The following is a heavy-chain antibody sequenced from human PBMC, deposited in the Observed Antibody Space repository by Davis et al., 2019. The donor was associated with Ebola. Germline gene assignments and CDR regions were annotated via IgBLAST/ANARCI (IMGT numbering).Heavy chain of an antibody. CDR2: VYPGDSDT. D-gene: IGHD4-23*01. CDR1: GYIFSNYW. J-gene: IGHJ4*02. V-gene: IGHV5-51*01. Sequence: GESPKTPCTAPGYIFSNYWIGWVRQMPGKGLEWLGIVYPGDSDTRYNPSFQGQVTMSADKSINTAYLHWSSLKASDTAMYYCAKPRYGDYAGMDCWGQGTLVTVSS. CDR3: AKPRYGDYAGMDC.